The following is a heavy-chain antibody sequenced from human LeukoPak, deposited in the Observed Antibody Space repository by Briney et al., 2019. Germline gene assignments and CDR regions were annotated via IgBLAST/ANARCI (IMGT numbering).Heavy chain of an antibody. D-gene: IGHD3-22*01. V-gene: IGHV4-30-4*01. J-gene: IGHJ4*02. CDR3: ARDRGRDSRLVC. Sequence: SQTLSLTCTVPAGSITSGDYYWSWIRQPPGKGLECIEYIYYSGSTYYNPSLKSPVTIPVDTSKNQFSLKLSSVTAAGTAVYYCARDRGRDSRLVCWGQGALVSVSS. CDR1: AGSITSGDYY. CDR2: IYYSGST.